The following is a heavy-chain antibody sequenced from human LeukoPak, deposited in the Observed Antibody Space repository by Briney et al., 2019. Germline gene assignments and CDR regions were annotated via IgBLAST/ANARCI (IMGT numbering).Heavy chain of an antibody. J-gene: IGHJ4*02. CDR2: IRYDGSNK. Sequence: GGSLRLSCAASGFTFSSYGMHWVRQAPGKGLEWVAFIRYDGSNKYYADSVKGRLTISRDNSKNTLYLQMNSLRAEDTAVYYCAKDGVPAAIQGGGGFDYWGQGTLVTVSP. D-gene: IGHD2-2*02. CDR1: GFTFSSYG. CDR3: AKDGVPAAIQGGGGFDY. V-gene: IGHV3-30*02.